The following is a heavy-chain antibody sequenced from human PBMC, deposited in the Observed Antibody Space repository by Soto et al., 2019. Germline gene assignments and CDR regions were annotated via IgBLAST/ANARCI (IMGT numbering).Heavy chain of an antibody. D-gene: IGHD6-13*01. J-gene: IGHJ3*02. CDR2: ISGSSDFL. V-gene: IGHV3-21*01. CDR1: GFTFSNSI. CDR3: ATSTWYAFDI. Sequence: GGSLRLSCAASGFTFSNSIINWVRQAPGQGLEWVSSISGSSDFLYYADSVKGRFTISRDTATNSLYLQMNSLRAEDTAVYYCATSTWYAFDIWGQGTMVTVSS.